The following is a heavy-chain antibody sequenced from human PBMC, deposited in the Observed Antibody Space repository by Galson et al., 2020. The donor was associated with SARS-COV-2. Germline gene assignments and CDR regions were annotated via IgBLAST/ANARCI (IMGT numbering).Heavy chain of an antibody. CDR2: INPSGGST. J-gene: IGHJ6*02. CDR1: GYTFTSYY. CDR3: ARALLRYTNRNYYYYGMDV. V-gene: IGHV1-46*01. Sequence: ASVKVSCKASGYTFTSYYMHWVRQAPGQGLEWMGIINPSGGSTSYAQKFQVRVTITADESTSTAYMELSSLRFEATAVYYCARALLRYTNRNYYYYGMDVWGQGTTVTFSS. D-gene: IGHD3-9*01.